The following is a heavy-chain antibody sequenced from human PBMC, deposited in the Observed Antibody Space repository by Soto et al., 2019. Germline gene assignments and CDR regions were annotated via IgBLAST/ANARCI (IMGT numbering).Heavy chain of an antibody. CDR3: ARGLVPGDIVVVPAAPRGYFDY. J-gene: IGHJ4*02. V-gene: IGHV6-1*01. D-gene: IGHD2-2*01. CDR2: TYYRSKWYN. Sequence: QVQLQQSGPGLVKPSQTLSLTCAISGDSVSSNSAAWNWIRQSPSRGLEWLGRTYYRSKWYNDYAVSVKSRITIHPDTSKNQFSLQLNSVTPEDTAVYYCARGLVPGDIVVVPAAPRGYFDYWGQGTLVTVSS. CDR1: GDSVSSNSAA.